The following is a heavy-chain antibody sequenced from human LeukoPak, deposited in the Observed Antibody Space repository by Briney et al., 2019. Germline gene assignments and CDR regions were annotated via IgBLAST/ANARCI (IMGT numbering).Heavy chain of an antibody. J-gene: IGHJ5*01. CDR3: ALCPTSHNWFDP. Sequence: AGGSLRLSCAASGFTFSSYSMNWVRQAPGKGLEWVSSISGRVGSTSYADSVKGRFTISKDNSKNTLFLQMTSLRAEDTAIYYCALCPTSHNWFDPWGQGTLVTVSS. V-gene: IGHV3-23*01. D-gene: IGHD6-6*01. CDR2: ISGRVGST. CDR1: GFTFSSYS.